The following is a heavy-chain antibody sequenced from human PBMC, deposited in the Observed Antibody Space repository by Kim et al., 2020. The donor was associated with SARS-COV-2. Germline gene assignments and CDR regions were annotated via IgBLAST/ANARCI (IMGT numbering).Heavy chain of an antibody. Sequence: EYAATVKGRGTISRDDAKSIAYLQMNSLNTEDTAVYYCTSSAWIQIWFGYWGQGTLVTVSS. J-gene: IGHJ4*02. CDR3: TSSAWIQIWFGY. D-gene: IGHD5-18*01. V-gene: IGHV3-49*02.